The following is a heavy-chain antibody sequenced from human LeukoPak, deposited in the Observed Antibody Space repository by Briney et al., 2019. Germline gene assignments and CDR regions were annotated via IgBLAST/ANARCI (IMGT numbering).Heavy chain of an antibody. J-gene: IGHJ5*02. CDR1: GFTFSSYS. D-gene: IGHD3-10*01. CDR3: ARDGWFGDYNWFDP. V-gene: IGHV3-48*01. CDR2: TSSASNTI. Sequence: QPGESLRLSCAASGFTFSSYSMNWVRQAPGKGLEWVSYTSSASNTIYYADSVKGRFTISRDNAMNSLYLQMNSLRAEDTAMYYCARDGWFGDYNWFDPWGQGTLVTVSS.